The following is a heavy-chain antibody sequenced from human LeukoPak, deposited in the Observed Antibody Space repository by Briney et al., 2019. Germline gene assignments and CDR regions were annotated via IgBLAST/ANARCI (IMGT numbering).Heavy chain of an antibody. CDR1: GGSISSDY. D-gene: IGHD1-26*01. Sequence: SETLSLTCTVSGGSISSDYCNWIRQPPGKGLEWIGYIFYSGSTNYNPSLKCRVTISVDRSKNQFSLKLSSVTAADTAVYYCARGQAGATTLFDYWGQGTLVTVSS. CDR2: IFYSGST. V-gene: IGHV4-59*01. CDR3: ARGQAGATTLFDY. J-gene: IGHJ4*02.